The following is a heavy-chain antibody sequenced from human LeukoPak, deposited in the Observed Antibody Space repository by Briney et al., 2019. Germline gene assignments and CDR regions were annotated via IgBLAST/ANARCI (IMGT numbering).Heavy chain of an antibody. J-gene: IGHJ5*02. CDR1: GGSISIYY. Sequence: PSETLSLTCIVSGGSISIYYWNWIRQPPGKGLEWIGYIYNSGSTDYNPSLKRRVTISADTSKNQFSLKLTSVTAADTAVYYCARDRELGSWGQGILVTVSS. D-gene: IGHD3-16*01. CDR2: IYNSGST. CDR3: ARDRELGS. V-gene: IGHV4-59*01.